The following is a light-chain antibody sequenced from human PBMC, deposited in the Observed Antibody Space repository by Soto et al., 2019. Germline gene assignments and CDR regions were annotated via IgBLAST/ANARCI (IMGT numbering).Light chain of an antibody. CDR3: QQRLNWPPG. V-gene: IGKV3D-20*02. CDR1: QSVTSSY. J-gene: IGKJ1*01. Sequence: EIVLTQSPGTLSLSPRERATLSCRASQSVTSSYLTWYQQKPGQAPRLLIYGASTRAAGIPDRFSGSGSGTDFTLTISDLEPADFGLYYCQQRLNWPPGFGQGTKVDIK. CDR2: GAS.